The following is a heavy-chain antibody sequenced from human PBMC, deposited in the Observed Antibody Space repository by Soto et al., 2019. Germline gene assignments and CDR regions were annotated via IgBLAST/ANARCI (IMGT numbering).Heavy chain of an antibody. Sequence: PGGSLRLSCAASGFTFSRYGMHWVRQAPGKGLEWVAVISYAGSNKYYADSVKGRFTISRDNSKNTLYLQMNSLRAEDTAVYYCAKDSHSGWFDPWGQGTLVTVSS. CDR3: AKDSHSGWFDP. V-gene: IGHV3-30*18. D-gene: IGHD3-10*01. CDR1: GFTFSRYG. J-gene: IGHJ5*02. CDR2: ISYAGSNK.